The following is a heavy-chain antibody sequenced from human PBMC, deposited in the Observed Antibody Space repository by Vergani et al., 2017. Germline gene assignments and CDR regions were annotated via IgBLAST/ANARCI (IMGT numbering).Heavy chain of an antibody. CDR1: GYSFTSYW. CDR2: IYPGDSDT. V-gene: IGHV5-51*01. J-gene: IGHJ5*02. D-gene: IGHD3-10*01. Sequence: EVQLVQSGAEVKKPGESLKISCKGSGYSFTSYWIGWVRQMPGKGLEWMGIIYPGDSDTRYSPSFQGQVTISADKSITTAYLQWSRLKASDTAMYYCARQEALWFGESRGGFDPWGQGTLVTVSS. CDR3: ARQEALWFGESRGGFDP.